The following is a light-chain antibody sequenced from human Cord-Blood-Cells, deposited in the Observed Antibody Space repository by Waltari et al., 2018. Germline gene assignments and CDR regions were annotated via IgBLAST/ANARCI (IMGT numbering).Light chain of an antibody. CDR3: QQYNNWPPWT. V-gene: IGKV3-15*01. CDR1: QSVSSN. Sequence: EIVMTQSPATLSVSPGERAILSCRASQSVSSNFAWYQQKPGQAPRLLIYGASTRATGIPARFSGSGYGTEFTLTISSLQSEDFAVYYCQQYNNWPPWTFGQGTKVEIK. CDR2: GAS. J-gene: IGKJ1*01.